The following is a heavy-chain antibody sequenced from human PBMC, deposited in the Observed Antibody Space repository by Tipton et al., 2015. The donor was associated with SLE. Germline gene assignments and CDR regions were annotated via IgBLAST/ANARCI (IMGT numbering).Heavy chain of an antibody. CDR2: INHSGST. CDR1: GGSFSGYY. D-gene: IGHD2/OR15-2a*01. Sequence: TLSLTCAVYGGSFSGYYWSWIRQPPGKGLEWIGEINHSGSTNYNPSLKSRVTISVDTSENQFSLKLSSVTAADTAVYYCARENYFDYWGQGTLVTVSS. V-gene: IGHV4-34*01. CDR3: ARENYFDY. J-gene: IGHJ4*02.